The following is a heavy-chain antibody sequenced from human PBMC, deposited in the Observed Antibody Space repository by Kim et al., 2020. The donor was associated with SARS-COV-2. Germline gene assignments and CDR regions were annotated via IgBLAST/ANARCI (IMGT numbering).Heavy chain of an antibody. Sequence: SETLSLTCTVSGGSISSYYWSWIRQPPGKGLEWIGYIYYSGSTNYNPSLKSRVTISVDTSKNQFSLKLSSVTAADTAVYYCARHEYFSYFDYWGQGTLVTVSS. D-gene: IGHD3-9*01. CDR1: GGSISSYY. J-gene: IGHJ4*02. V-gene: IGHV4-59*08. CDR2: IYYSGST. CDR3: ARHEYFSYFDY.